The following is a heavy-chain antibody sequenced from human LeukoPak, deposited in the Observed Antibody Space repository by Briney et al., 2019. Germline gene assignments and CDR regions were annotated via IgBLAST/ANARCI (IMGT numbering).Heavy chain of an antibody. D-gene: IGHD6-6*01. CDR3: AKWKYSNSGIDDY. CDR2: INYSGNT. CDR1: GGSTGSAGYY. J-gene: IGHJ4*02. V-gene: IGHV4-31*03. Sequence: SETLSLTCTVSGGSTGSAGYYWSWIRQHPGKGLEWIAYINYSGNTYHNPSLKSRVTISVDTSRNQFSLKLNSVTAADTAVYYCAKWKYSNSGIDDYWGQGTLVTVSS.